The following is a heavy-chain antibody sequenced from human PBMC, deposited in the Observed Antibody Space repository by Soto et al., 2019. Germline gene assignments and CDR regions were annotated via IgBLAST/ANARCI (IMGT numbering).Heavy chain of an antibody. CDR1: GFTFSGYG. J-gene: IGHJ4*02. CDR2: ISNDASTK. V-gene: IGHV3-30*18. D-gene: IGHD6-19*01. CDR3: AKDRVSEHSSGWPQGH. Sequence: QVQLVESGGGVVQPGRSLRLSCAASGFTFSGYGMHWVRQAPSKGLDWVAAISNDASTKHYADSVKGRFTISRDNSKNTLDLQMNSLSAEDTAVYYCAKDRVSEHSSGWPQGHWGQGTLVTVSS.